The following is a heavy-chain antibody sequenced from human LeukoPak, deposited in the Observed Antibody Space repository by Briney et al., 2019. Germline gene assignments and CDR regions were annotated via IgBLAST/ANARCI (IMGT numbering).Heavy chain of an antibody. Sequence: SETLSLTCTVSGGSIISYHWSWIRQPPGKGLEWLGYIYYSGSTNYNPSLKSRVTISVDTSKNQFSLNLSSVTAADTAIYYCARQGGYGSGIQVWGQGTLVTVSS. J-gene: IGHJ4*02. D-gene: IGHD3-10*01. V-gene: IGHV4-59*08. CDR2: IYYSGST. CDR1: GGSIISYH. CDR3: ARQGGYGSGIQV.